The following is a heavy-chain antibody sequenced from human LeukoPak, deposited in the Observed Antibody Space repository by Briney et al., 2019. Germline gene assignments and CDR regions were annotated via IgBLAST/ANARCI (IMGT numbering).Heavy chain of an antibody. CDR1: GFTMSRSW. V-gene: IGHV3-7*01. J-gene: IGHJ4*02. CDR2: IKHGGSEK. CDR3: AREGYYGAGVSDY. D-gene: IGHD3-10*01. Sequence: GGSLRLSWAASGFTMSRSWVSWVRQAAGKWMEWVANIKHGGSEKYYVDSVRGRFTISREKAKNSLYLQINSLRAEDTAVYFCAREGYYGAGVSDYRGQGTLVTVS.